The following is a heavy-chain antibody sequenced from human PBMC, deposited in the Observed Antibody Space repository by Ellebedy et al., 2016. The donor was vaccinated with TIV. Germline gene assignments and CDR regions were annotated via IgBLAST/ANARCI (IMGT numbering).Heavy chain of an antibody. V-gene: IGHV4-31*03. D-gene: IGHD6-19*01. J-gene: IGHJ4*02. CDR2: IYYSGST. CDR1: GGSISSGGYY. CDR3: ARGTVALQSLKSFDS. Sequence: SETLSLTXTVSGGSISSGGYYWSWIRQHPGKGLEWIGYIYYSGSTYYNPSLKSRVTISVDTSKNQFSLKMRSLTAADTAIYYCARGTVALQSLKSFDSWGQGSVVRVSS.